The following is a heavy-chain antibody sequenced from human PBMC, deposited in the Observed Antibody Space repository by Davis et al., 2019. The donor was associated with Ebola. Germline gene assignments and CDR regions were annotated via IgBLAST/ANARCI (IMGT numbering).Heavy chain of an antibody. D-gene: IGHD6-19*01. CDR2: INPSGGST. Sequence: ASVKVSCKASGYTFTSYYMHWVRQAPGQGLEWTGIINPSGGSTSYAQKFQGRVTMTRDTSTSTVYMELSSLRSEDTAVYYCARAASSGWFYYYYYMDVWGKGTTVTVSS. V-gene: IGHV1-46*01. CDR1: GYTFTSYY. CDR3: ARAASSGWFYYYYYMDV. J-gene: IGHJ6*03.